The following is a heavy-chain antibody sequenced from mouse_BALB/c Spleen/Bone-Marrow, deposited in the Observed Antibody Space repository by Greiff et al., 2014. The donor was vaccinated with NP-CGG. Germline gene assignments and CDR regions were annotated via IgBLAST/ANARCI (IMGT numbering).Heavy chain of an antibody. J-gene: IGHJ4*01. D-gene: IGHD2-12*01. CDR3: TIYRYDEDAMDY. Sequence: VQLQQSGTVLPRPGTSVRMSCKASGYSFTSYWMHWVKQRPGQGLEWIGAIYPGNSEISYNQKFKGKAKLTAVTSASTAYMELSSLTNEDSAVYYCTIYRYDEDAMDYWGQGTSVTVSS. CDR2: IYPGNSEI. V-gene: IGHV1-5*01. CDR1: GYSFTSYW.